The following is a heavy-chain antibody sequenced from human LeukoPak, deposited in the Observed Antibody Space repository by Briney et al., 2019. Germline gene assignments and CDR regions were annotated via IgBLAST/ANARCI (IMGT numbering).Heavy chain of an antibody. J-gene: IGHJ6*02. V-gene: IGHV1-18*01. Sequence: ASVKVSCKASGYTFTSYGISWVRQAPGQGLEWMGWISAYNGNTNYAQKLQGRVTMTTDTSTSTAYMELRSLRSDDTAVYYCARDWDSSNWYRGSYYYYGMDVWGQGTTVTVSS. CDR1: GYTFTSYG. D-gene: IGHD6-13*01. CDR2: ISAYNGNT. CDR3: ARDWDSSNWYRGSYYYYGMDV.